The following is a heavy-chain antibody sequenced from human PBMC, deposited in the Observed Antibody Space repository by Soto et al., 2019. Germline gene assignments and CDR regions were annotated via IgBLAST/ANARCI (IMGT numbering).Heavy chain of an antibody. CDR2: IYNTGSP. J-gene: IGHJ4*02. CDR1: GGSVISSY. V-gene: IGHV4-59*08. CDR3: ARGGPKEWLVSV. D-gene: IGHD6-19*01. Sequence: PSETLSLTCTVSGGSVISSYWSWIRQSPGKGLEWIGYIYNTGSPSYNPSLKSRVTISVDTSKNQFSLKLSSVTAADTAVYYCARGGPKEWLVSVWGQGTLVTVSS.